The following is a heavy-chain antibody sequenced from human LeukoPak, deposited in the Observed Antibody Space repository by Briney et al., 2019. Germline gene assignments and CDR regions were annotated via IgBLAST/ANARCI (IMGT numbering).Heavy chain of an antibody. D-gene: IGHD3-10*01. J-gene: IGHJ5*02. CDR3: ARLGEYWFDP. CDR2: IYYSGST. V-gene: IGHV4-59*08. Sequence: SETLSLTCTVSGGSISSYYWSWIRQPPGKGLEWIGYIYYSGSTNYNPSLKSRVTVSVDTSKNQFSLKLSSVTAADTAVYYCARLGEYWFDPWGQGTLVTVSS. CDR1: GGSISSYY.